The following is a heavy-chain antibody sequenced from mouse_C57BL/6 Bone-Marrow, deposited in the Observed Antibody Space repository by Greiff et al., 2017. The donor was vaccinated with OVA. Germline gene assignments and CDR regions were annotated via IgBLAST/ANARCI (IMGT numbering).Heavy chain of an antibody. V-gene: IGHV5-2*03. Sequence: EVKVEESGGGLVQPGESLKLSCESNEYEFPSHDMSWVRKTPEKRLELVAAINSDGGSTYYPDTMERRFIISRDNTKKTLYLQMSSLRSEDTAFFYYYAMDYWGQGTSVTVSS. CDR1: EYEFPSHD. CDR3: YAMDY. J-gene: IGHJ4*01. CDR2: INSDGGST.